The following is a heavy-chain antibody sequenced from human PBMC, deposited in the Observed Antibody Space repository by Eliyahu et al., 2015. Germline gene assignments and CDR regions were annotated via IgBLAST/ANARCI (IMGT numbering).Heavy chain of an antibody. J-gene: IGHJ5*02. V-gene: IGHV3-48*03. CDR2: ISSRGTTK. D-gene: IGHD6-13*01. CDR1: GFPFSSYE. CDR3: ARSPEQQLVRFNWFDA. Sequence: EVQLVESGGGLVQPGGSLRLSCAASGFPFSSYEMNWVRQAPGKGLEWVSYISSRGTTKYYADSVKGRFTISRDDAKNSLFLQMNSLRVEDTAVYYCARSPEQQLVRFNWFDAWGQGTLVTVSS.